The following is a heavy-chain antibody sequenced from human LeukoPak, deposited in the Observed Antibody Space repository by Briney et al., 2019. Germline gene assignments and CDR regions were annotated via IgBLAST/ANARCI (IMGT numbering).Heavy chain of an antibody. CDR1: GYTFTGYY. CDR2: IHPNSGGT. CDR3: ARSQHNTFDP. Sequence: ASVKVSCKASGYTFTGYYMHWVRQAPGQGLEWMGWIHPNSGGTNYAQKFQDRVTVTRDTSISTAYLELSRLRSDDTAVYYCARSQHNTFDPWGQGTRVTVSS. J-gene: IGHJ5*02. V-gene: IGHV1-2*02. D-gene: IGHD5-24*01.